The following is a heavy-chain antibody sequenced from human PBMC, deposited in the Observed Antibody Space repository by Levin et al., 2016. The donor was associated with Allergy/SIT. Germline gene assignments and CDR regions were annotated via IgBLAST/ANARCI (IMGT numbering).Heavy chain of an antibody. CDR3: ARICLNCVNDHYAMDV. CDR1: GFNFNQYG. V-gene: IGHV3-33*01. D-gene: IGHD3-16*01. CDR2: IWADGSNK. Sequence: GESLKISCVASGFNFNQYGMHWVRQAPGKGLEWVAVIWADGSNKDYADSVKGRLTISRDNSKNTLYLQMNSLRVEDTAVYYCARICLNCVNDHYAMDVWGQGTTVTVSS. J-gene: IGHJ6*02.